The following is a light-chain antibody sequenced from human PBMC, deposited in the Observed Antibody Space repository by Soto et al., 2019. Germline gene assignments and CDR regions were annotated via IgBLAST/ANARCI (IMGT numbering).Light chain of an antibody. CDR3: QQYNNWPALT. Sequence: EIVMTQSPATLSVSPGERATLSCRVSQSVSSNLAWSQQKPGQAPRLLIYGASTRATGIPARFSGSRSGTEFTLTISSLQSEDFAVYYCQQYNNWPALTFGGGTKVEIK. V-gene: IGKV3-15*01. CDR1: QSVSSN. J-gene: IGKJ4*01. CDR2: GAS.